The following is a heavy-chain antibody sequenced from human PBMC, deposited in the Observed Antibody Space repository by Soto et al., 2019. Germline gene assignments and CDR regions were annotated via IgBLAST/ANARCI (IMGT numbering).Heavy chain of an antibody. D-gene: IGHD6-19*01. CDR3: ARMYSSGSGWFHP. CDR1: GYSITAGGYY. V-gene: IGHV4-31*03. J-gene: IGHJ5*02. CDR2: FYSSGSI. Sequence: SETLSLTCFVSGYSITAGGYYWSWIRHHPGKGLEWIGSFYSSGSIIYNPSLRSRVSISGDTSSNQFSMSLTSVTAADTARYYCARMYSSGSGWFHPWGQGTLVTV.